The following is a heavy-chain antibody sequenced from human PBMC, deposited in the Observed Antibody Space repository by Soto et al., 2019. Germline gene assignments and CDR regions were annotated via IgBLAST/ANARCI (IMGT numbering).Heavy chain of an antibody. Sequence: ASVKVSCKVSGYTLTELSMHWVRQASGQGLEWMGWMNPNTGNTVYAQKFQGRVTMTRNTSISTAYMELSSLRSEDTAVYYCARGSARNYVNPWGQGTLVTVSS. J-gene: IGHJ5*02. D-gene: IGHD1-7*01. CDR2: MNPNTGNT. V-gene: IGHV1-8*01. CDR1: GYTLTELS. CDR3: ARGSARNYVNP.